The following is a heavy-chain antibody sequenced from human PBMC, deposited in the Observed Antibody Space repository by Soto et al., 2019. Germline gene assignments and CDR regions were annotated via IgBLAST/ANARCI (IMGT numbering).Heavy chain of an antibody. CDR1: GFIFENFG. V-gene: IGHV3-23*01. J-gene: IGHJ5*02. D-gene: IGHD1-26*01. CDR2: ISGSGFKK. CDR3: AKNQGVELVPLATVDWFDP. Sequence: PGGSLRLSCAASGFIFENFGMSWVRQAPGKGLEWISSISGSGFKKYYADSVKGRFTISRANSKSTVYLELNNLSAEDTAVYHCAKNQGVELVPLATVDWFDPWGQGSVVTVS.